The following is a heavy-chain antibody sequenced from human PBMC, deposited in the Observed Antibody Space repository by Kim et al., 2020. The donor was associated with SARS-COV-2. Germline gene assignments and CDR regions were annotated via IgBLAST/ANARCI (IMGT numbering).Heavy chain of an antibody. Sequence: YSPAFQGQGTISADKSISTAYLQWSSLKASDTAMYYCARARGYYYYYMDVWGKGTTVTVSS. J-gene: IGHJ6*03. D-gene: IGHD6-6*01. CDR3: ARARGYYYYYMDV. V-gene: IGHV5-51*01.